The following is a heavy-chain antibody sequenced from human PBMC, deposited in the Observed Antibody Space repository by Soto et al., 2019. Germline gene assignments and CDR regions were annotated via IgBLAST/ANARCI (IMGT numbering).Heavy chain of an antibody. Sequence: XGSLRLSCSASGFTFSSYDMHWVRQGPGKGLEWVSAIGTAGDTNYAGSVKGRFTISRENAKNSLYLQMNSLRAGDTAIYFCARAIGPTLFDYWGQGTLVTVSS. CDR1: GFTFSSYD. CDR3: ARAIGPTLFDY. V-gene: IGHV3-13*04. J-gene: IGHJ4*02. CDR2: IGTAGDT. D-gene: IGHD3-22*01.